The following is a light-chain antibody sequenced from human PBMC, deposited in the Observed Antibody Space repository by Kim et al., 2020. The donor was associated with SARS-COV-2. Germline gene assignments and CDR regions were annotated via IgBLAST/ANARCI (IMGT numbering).Light chain of an antibody. V-gene: IGKV3-15*01. Sequence: EIVMTQSPATLSVSPGERAALSCRASQSVGNNVAWYQQRPGQAPRLLIDGASSRATGIPARFSGTGSDTEFTLIITSLQSEDFAVYYCQQYYTWWTFGQGTKLEI. CDR2: GAS. J-gene: IGKJ1*01. CDR3: QQYYTWWT. CDR1: QSVGNN.